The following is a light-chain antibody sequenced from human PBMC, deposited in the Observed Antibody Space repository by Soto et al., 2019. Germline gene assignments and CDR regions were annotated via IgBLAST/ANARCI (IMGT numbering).Light chain of an antibody. V-gene: IGLV2-8*01. J-gene: IGLJ1*01. CDR3: SSYTTIGRV. CDR2: EVT. Sequence: QSAVTQPPSASGAPGQSVTISCTGTSRDVGGHNPVSWDQQYLGKAPKLQFYEVTKRPSGVPDRFSGSKSCNTASLTVSGLQSDYGHYKSCSSYTTIGRVFGNWTKFAVL. CDR1: SRDVGGHNP.